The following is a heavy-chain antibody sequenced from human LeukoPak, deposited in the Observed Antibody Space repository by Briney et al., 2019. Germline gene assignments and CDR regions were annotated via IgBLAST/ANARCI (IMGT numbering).Heavy chain of an antibody. Sequence: ASVKVSCKASGYSFTGDYMQWVRQAPGQGMEGMGWNNPNRGGTKYAQKAQGRVTTNRDTTNSREYMEVSRLRWDDTAVYYCAAIIPGKLRNPFDYWGQGTLVTVSS. J-gene: IGHJ4*02. CDR2: NNPNRGGT. CDR3: AAIIPGKLRNPFDY. V-gene: IGHV1-2*02. CDR1: GYSFTGDY. D-gene: IGHD1-7*01.